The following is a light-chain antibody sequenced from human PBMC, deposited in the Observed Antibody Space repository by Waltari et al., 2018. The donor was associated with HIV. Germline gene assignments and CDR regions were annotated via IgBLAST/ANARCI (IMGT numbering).Light chain of an antibody. V-gene: IGKV3-15*01. J-gene: IGKJ1*01. CDR2: GAS. Sequence: ELVMTQSPATLSVSPGERATLSCRASQSVSSNLAWYQQKAGQAPRLLIYGASTRATGIPARFSGSGSGTEFNFTISGLQSEDFAVYYCQQYNNWPPKTFGQGTKVEIK. CDR1: QSVSSN. CDR3: QQYNNWPPKT.